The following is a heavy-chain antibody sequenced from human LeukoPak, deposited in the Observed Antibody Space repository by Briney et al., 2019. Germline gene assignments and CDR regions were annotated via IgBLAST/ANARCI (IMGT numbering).Heavy chain of an antibody. CDR3: ARRRKIYTAMVIARGGKFDY. CDR2: IYYSGST. V-gene: IGHV4-39*01. J-gene: IGHJ4*02. CDR1: GGSISSSSYY. Sequence: SETLSLTCTVSGGSISSSSYYWGWIRQPPGKGLEWIGSIYYSGSTYYNLSLKSRVTISVDTSKNQFSLKLSSVTAADTAVYYCARRRKIYTAMVIARGGKFDYWGQGTLVTVSS. D-gene: IGHD5-18*01.